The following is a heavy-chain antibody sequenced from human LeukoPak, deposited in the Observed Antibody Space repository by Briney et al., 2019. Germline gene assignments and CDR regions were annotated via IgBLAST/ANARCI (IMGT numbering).Heavy chain of an antibody. CDR2: INPNSGDT. Sequence: GASVKVSCKASGYTFTSYGISWVRQAPGQGLEWVGWINPNSGDTHFAQKFQGRVTVTRDTSISTAYMDLSRLRSDDTAVYYCARESRAVTTTVTMGGWFDPWGQGTLVTVAS. J-gene: IGHJ5*02. D-gene: IGHD4-17*01. CDR3: ARESRAVTTTVTMGGWFDP. V-gene: IGHV1-2*02. CDR1: GYTFTSYG.